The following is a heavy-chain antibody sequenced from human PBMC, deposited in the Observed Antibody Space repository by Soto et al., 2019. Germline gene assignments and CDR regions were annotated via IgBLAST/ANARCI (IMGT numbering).Heavy chain of an antibody. CDR1: GGTFSSYA. J-gene: IGHJ5*02. Sequence: SVKVSCKASGGTFSSYAISGVRQAPGQGLEWMGGIIPIFGTANYAQKFQGRVTITADESTSTAYMELSSLRSEDTAVYYCARDRDGYDILTGYYTCWFDPWGQGTLVTVSS. D-gene: IGHD3-9*01. CDR3: ARDRDGYDILTGYYTCWFDP. CDR2: IIPIFGTA. V-gene: IGHV1-69*13.